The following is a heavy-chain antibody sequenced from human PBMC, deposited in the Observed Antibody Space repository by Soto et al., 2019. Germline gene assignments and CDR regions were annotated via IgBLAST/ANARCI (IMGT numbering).Heavy chain of an antibody. CDR3: ARGGGEFGYYYQHAMDV. V-gene: IGHV4-59*01. CDR2: IYYSGNV. Sequence: PSETLSLTCTVSGGSISSYYWSWLRQSPGKGLEWIGYIYYSGNVKYNPSLKSRVTISVDTSKNLVSLTVNSVTAADSATYYCARGGGEFGYYYQHAMDVWGQGTTVTVSS. CDR1: GGSISSYY. J-gene: IGHJ6*02. D-gene: IGHD3-16*01.